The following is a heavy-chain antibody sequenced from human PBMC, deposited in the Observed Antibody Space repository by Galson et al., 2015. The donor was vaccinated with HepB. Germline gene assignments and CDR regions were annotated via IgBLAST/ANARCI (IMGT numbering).Heavy chain of an antibody. Sequence: SLRLSCAASGFTFSDYYMSWIRQAPGKGLEWVSYISSSSSYTNYADSVKGRFTISRDNAKNSLYLQMNSLRAEDTAVYYCARDLPNSGSYFLRAYYYGMDVWGQGTTVTVSS. CDR2: ISSSSSYT. V-gene: IGHV3-11*06. CDR1: GFTFSDYY. J-gene: IGHJ6*02. CDR3: ARDLPNSGSYFLRAYYYGMDV. D-gene: IGHD1-26*01.